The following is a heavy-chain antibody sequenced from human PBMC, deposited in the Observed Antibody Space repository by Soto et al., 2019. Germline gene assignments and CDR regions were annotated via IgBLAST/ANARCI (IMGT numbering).Heavy chain of an antibody. D-gene: IGHD3-10*01. Sequence: GGSLRLSCAASGFTFGSYAMSWVRQAPGKGLEWVSAISGSGGSTYYADSVKGRFTISRDNSKNTLYLQMNSLRAEDTAVYYCAKDDYGSGIFDYWGQGTLVTVSS. CDR2: ISGSGGST. V-gene: IGHV3-23*01. CDR1: GFTFGSYA. J-gene: IGHJ4*02. CDR3: AKDDYGSGIFDY.